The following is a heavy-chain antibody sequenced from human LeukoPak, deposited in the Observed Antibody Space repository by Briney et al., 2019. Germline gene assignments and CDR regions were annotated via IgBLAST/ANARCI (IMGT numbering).Heavy chain of an antibody. CDR1: GFTFSSYA. Sequence: PGRSLRLSCAASGFTFSSYALHWVRQAPGKGLEWVAVISFDGSNKYYTDSVKGRFTISRDNSKNTLFLQMSSLRAEDTAVYYCVTSLRGVPDYWGQGTLVTVSS. V-gene: IGHV3-30-3*01. J-gene: IGHJ4*02. CDR3: VTSLRGVPDY. D-gene: IGHD3-10*01. CDR2: ISFDGSNK.